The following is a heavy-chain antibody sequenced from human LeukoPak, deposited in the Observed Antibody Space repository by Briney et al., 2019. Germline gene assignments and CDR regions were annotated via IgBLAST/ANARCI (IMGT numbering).Heavy chain of an antibody. Sequence: GGSLRLSCTASGFTFSSYAMSWVRQAPGKGLEWVSAISGSGGSTYCADSVKGRFTISRDNSKNTLYLQMNSLRAEDTAVYYCAKGTTIFGVVTYDYWGQGTLVTVSS. CDR3: AKGTTIFGVVTYDY. CDR2: ISGSGGST. D-gene: IGHD3-3*01. V-gene: IGHV3-23*01. J-gene: IGHJ4*02. CDR1: GFTFSSYA.